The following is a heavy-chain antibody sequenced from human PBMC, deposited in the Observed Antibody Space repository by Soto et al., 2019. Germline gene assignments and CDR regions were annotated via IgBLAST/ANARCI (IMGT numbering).Heavy chain of an antibody. Sequence: ASVKVSCKASGYTFTSYGISWVQQAPGQGLEWMGWISAYNGNTNYAQKLQGRVTMTTDTSTSTAYMELRSLRSDDTAVYYCARRTAAGGGNDAFDIWGQGTMVTVSS. D-gene: IGHD6-13*01. CDR2: ISAYNGNT. CDR1: GYTFTSYG. V-gene: IGHV1-18*01. CDR3: ARRTAAGGGNDAFDI. J-gene: IGHJ3*02.